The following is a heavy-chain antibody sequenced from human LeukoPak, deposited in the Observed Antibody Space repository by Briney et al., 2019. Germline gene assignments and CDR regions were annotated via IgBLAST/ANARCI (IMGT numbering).Heavy chain of an antibody. J-gene: IGHJ5*02. CDR3: ARTKLEYVPNWFDP. CDR2: IYYSGST. Sequence: SETLSLTCTVSGGSISSSSYYWGWIRQPPGKGLEWIGSIYYSGSTYYNPSLKSRVTISVDTSKNQFSLKLSSVTAADTAVYYCARTKLEYVPNWFDPWGQGTLVTVSS. CDR1: GGSISSSSYY. V-gene: IGHV4-39*01. D-gene: IGHD2/OR15-2a*01.